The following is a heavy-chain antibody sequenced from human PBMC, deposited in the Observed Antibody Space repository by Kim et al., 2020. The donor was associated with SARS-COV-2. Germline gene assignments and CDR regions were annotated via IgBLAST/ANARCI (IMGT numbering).Heavy chain of an antibody. CDR3: ARVPDTHGWSQFDF. Sequence: AASVKGRFTLTRDNAKNTLYLEMNSLSSEDTAVYYCARVPDTHGWSQFDFWGQGTLVTVSS. V-gene: IGHV3-74*01. J-gene: IGHJ4*02. D-gene: IGHD6-19*01.